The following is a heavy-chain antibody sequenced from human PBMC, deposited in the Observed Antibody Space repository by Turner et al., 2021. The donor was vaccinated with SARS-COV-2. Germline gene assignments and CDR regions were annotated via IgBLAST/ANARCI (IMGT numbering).Heavy chain of an antibody. CDR2: VYWDDTK. V-gene: IGHV2-5*02. D-gene: IGHD2-8*01. J-gene: IGHJ4*02. CDR1: GFSVKSSGLA. Sequence: QITLKESGPALVKPTQTLTLTCTVSGFSVKSSGLAVGWIRQPPGKALQWLALVYWDDTKYFSPSLKTRLTITRDGSKNQVVLTVTNMEPSDEGTYYCARLNDYFDYWGQGTLVTVSS. CDR3: ARLNDYFDY.